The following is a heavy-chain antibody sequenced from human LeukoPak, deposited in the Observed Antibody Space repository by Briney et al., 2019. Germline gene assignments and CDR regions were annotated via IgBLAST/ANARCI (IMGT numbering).Heavy chain of an antibody. CDR3: AKGLARFEEFEY. J-gene: IGHJ4*02. V-gene: IGHV3-23*01. CDR1: GFTFSSYA. CDR2: ISGSGGST. Sequence: GGSLRLSCEASGFTFSSYAMSWVRQAPGKGLEWVSAISGSGGSTYYADPVKGRFTISRDNSKSTLYLQMNSLRAEDTAVYFCAKGLARFEEFEYWGQGTLVTVSS. D-gene: IGHD3-10*01.